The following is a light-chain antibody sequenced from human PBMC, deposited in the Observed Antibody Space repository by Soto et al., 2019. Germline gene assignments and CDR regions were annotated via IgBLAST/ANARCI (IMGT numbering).Light chain of an antibody. Sequence: QSVLTQPPSVSGAPGQRVTISCTGSSSNIGAGYDVHWYQQLPGTAPKLLIYGNSNRPSGVPDRFSGSKSGTSASLAITGLQAEDEDDYYCQSYDSSRSGSKVFGRGTKVTVL. CDR3: QSYDSSRSGSKV. CDR1: SSNIGAGYD. V-gene: IGLV1-40*01. CDR2: GNS. J-gene: IGLJ3*02.